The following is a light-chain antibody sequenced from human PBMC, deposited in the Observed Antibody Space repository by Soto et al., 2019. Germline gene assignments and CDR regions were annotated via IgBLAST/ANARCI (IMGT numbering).Light chain of an antibody. CDR3: QHYGGRWT. CDR2: DAS. V-gene: IGKV1-5*01. CDR1: QSITNR. J-gene: IGKJ1*01. Sequence: EIQMTQSPSTLSASVGDRVTITCRASQSITNRLAWYQQKPGKAPKVLIYDASSLESGVPSRFSGSGSGTEFVLTISSLQPDDFATYCCQHYGGRWTFGQGTKVDIK.